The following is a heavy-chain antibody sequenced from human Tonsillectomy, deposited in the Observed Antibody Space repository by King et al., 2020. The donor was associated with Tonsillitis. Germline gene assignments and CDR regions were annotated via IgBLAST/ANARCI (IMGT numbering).Heavy chain of an antibody. CDR1: GFTFSDHH. CDR2: IRNKRNRYST. Sequence: VQLVESGGGLVQPGRSLRLSCAASGFTFSDHHMDWVRQAPGKGLEWVGRIRNKRNRYSTEYGASVRGRFTISRDESKNSLYLQMNSLKTEDTAVYYCVRVNYYDGRGYSLDAFDIWVQGTMVIVSS. D-gene: IGHD3-22*01. J-gene: IGHJ3*02. V-gene: IGHV3-72*01. CDR3: VRVNYYDGRGYSLDAFDI.